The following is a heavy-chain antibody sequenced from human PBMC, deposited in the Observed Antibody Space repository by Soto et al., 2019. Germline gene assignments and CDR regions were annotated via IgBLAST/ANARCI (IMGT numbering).Heavy chain of an antibody. D-gene: IGHD1-20*01. CDR2: IYHSGST. CDR3: ATRPSYNWNVVWFDP. Sequence: QVQLQKSGPGLVKPSGTLSLTCAVSGGSISSSNWWSWVRQPPGKGLEWIGEIYHSGSTNYNPSLKSRVTISVDKSKNQFSLKLSSVTAADTAVYYCATRPSYNWNVVWFDPWGQGTLVTVSS. CDR1: GGSISSSNW. V-gene: IGHV4-4*02. J-gene: IGHJ5*02.